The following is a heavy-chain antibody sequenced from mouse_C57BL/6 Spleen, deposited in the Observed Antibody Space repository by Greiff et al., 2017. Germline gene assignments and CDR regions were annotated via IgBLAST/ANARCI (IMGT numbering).Heavy chain of an antibody. CDR1: GYSFTGYY. CDR2: INPSTGGT. J-gene: IGHJ2*01. D-gene: IGHD3-1*01. V-gene: IGHV1-42*01. CDR3: AREGTAQARFDY. Sequence: VQLQQSGPELVKPGASVTISCKASGYSFTGYYMNWVKQSPEKSLEWIGEINPSTGGTTYNQKFKAKATLTVDKSSSTAYMQLKSLTSEDSAVYYCAREGTAQARFDYWGQGTTLTVSA.